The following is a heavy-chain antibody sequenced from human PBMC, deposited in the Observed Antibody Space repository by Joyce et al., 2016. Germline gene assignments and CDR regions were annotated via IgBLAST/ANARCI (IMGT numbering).Heavy chain of an antibody. J-gene: IGHJ4*02. CDR1: GFTFSNYG. Sequence: QVQLVESGGGVVQPGRSLRLSCAASGFTFSNYGMQWVRQAPGKGLEWVALISHDGRKEFYADSVKGRLTISRDDSKNTLYLQMNSLRSEDTAIYYCARDGDYWGSFEHWGQGRLVTVSS. CDR3: ARDGDYWGSFEH. V-gene: IGHV3-30*03. CDR2: ISHDGRKE. D-gene: IGHD2-21*02.